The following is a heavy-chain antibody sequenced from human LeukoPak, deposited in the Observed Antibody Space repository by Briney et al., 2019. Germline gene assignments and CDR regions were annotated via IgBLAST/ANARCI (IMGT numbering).Heavy chain of an antibody. Sequence: ASVKVSCKASGYTFTGYYMHWVRQAPGQGLEWMGWINPNSGGTNYAQKFQGRVTMTRDTSISTAYKELSSLRSEDTAVYYCAAPVGYCSGGRKGCYYMDVWGKGTTVAVSS. D-gene: IGHD2-15*01. CDR3: AAPVGYCSGGRKGCYYMDV. CDR1: GYTFTGYY. CDR2: INPNSGGT. J-gene: IGHJ6*03. V-gene: IGHV1-2*02.